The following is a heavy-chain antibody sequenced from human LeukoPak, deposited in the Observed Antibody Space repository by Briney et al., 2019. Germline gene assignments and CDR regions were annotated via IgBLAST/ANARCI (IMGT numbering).Heavy chain of an antibody. Sequence: SVKVSCKASGGTFSSYAISWVRQAPGQGLEWMGGIIPIFGTANYAQKFQGRVTITADESTSTAYMELSSLRSEDTAVYYCASDLAVVTAISSYYYYYYGMDVWGQGTTVTVSS. V-gene: IGHV1-69*01. D-gene: IGHD2-21*02. J-gene: IGHJ6*02. CDR3: ASDLAVVTAISSYYYYYYGMDV. CDR2: IIPIFGTA. CDR1: GGTFSSYA.